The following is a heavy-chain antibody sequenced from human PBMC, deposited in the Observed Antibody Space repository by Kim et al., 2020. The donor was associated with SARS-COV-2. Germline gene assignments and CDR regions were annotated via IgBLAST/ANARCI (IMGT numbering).Heavy chain of an antibody. Sequence: GGSLRLSCTASGFTVNTNYMNWVRQAPGKGLDWVSAIYTGGSTHYADSVKGRFSISRDNSKNAVYLQMNSLRDEDTAVYYCARDPPYSGTFKGAFDIWCQGTMVTVSS. J-gene: IGHJ3*02. CDR2: IYTGGST. CDR3: ARDPPYSGTFKGAFDI. CDR1: GFTVNTNY. D-gene: IGHD1-26*01. V-gene: IGHV3-66*02.